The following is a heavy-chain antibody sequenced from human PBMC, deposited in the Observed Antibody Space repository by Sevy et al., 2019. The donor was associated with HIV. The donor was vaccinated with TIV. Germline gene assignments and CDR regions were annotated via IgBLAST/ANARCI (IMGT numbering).Heavy chain of an antibody. CDR1: GVSISPYY. D-gene: IGHD2-2*01. Sequence: SETLSLTCTVSGVSISPYYWAWIRQPPGKGLECIGFSGSSNYNPSLKRRVTTSVDTSKNQFSLKLSSVTAADTAIYYCARGGPNQHQLDYFDYWGQGTLVTVSS. CDR2: SGSS. J-gene: IGHJ4*02. CDR3: ARGGPNQHQLDYFDY. V-gene: IGHV4-59*01.